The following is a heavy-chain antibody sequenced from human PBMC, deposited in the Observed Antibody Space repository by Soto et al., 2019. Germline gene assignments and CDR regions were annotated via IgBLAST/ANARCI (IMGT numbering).Heavy chain of an antibody. Sequence: EVPLVESGGGLVQRGGSVRLSCAASGFTLSPYSMNWVRQAPRKGLEWISYISGSSNIINYADSVKGRFTISRDNTKNSLYVQMNSLRDEDTAVYYCARGFDLQYGMDVWGQGTTVTVSS. D-gene: IGHD3-10*01. CDR3: ARGFDLQYGMDV. CDR1: GFTLSPYS. V-gene: IGHV3-48*02. J-gene: IGHJ6*02. CDR2: ISGSSNII.